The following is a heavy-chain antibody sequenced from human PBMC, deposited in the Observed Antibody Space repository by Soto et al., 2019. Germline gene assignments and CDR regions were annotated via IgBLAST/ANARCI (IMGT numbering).Heavy chain of an antibody. J-gene: IGHJ4*02. CDR1: GFSLITSGVG. Sequence: QITLKEAGPTLVKPTQTLTLTCSFSGFSLITSGVGVGWIRQPPGKALEWLALIYWDDDTGYSTSLRSRLTXTXXPSRNQVVLTMTNMDPADTATYYCAHTMAPRIFDSWGQGTLVTVSS. V-gene: IGHV2-5*02. CDR3: AHTMAPRIFDS. CDR2: IYWDDDT.